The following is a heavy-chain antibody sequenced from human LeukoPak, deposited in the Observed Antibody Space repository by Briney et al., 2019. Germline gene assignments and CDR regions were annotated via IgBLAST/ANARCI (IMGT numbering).Heavy chain of an antibody. CDR1: GFTFSSYA. V-gene: IGHV3-23*01. CDR2: ISGSGGNT. D-gene: IGHD3-10*01. J-gene: IGHJ4*02. CDR3: AKNPFVGYGSDYFDD. Sequence: GGSLRLSCAASGFTFSSYAMSWVRQAPGKGLEWFSAISGSGGNTYYADSVKGWFTISRDNSKNTLYLQMDSLRAEDTAVYYCAKNPFVGYGSDYFDDWGQGTLVTVSS.